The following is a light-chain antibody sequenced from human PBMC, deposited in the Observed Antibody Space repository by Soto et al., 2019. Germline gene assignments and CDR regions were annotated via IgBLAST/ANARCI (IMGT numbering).Light chain of an antibody. CDR1: QSVNNKY. Sequence: EIVLTQSPGTLSLSPGERATISCRASQSVNNKYVAWYQQKVGQPPRLLIYGATNTARGIPDSFGGSGSGTDFTLTVSRLEPEDFAVYYCQQYSSAPWTFGQGTKVEV. V-gene: IGKV3-20*01. CDR2: GAT. CDR3: QQYSSAPWT. J-gene: IGKJ1*01.